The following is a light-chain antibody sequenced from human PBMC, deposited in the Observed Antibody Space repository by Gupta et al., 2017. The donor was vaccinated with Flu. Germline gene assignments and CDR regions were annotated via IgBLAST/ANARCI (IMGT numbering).Light chain of an antibody. CDR3: LLYYEGARV. V-gene: IGLV7-46*01. CDR1: TGVVTFSHF. Sequence: QAVVTQEPSLTVSPGGTVTLTCGSNTGVVTFSHFPYWFQQKPGRVPRTLISDTSNKHSWTPARFSGSLLGGKAALTLSGAQPEDEADYYCLLYYEGARVFGGGTKLAVL. CDR2: DTS. J-gene: IGLJ3*02.